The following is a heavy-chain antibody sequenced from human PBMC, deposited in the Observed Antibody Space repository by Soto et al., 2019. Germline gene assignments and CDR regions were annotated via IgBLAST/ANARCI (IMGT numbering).Heavy chain of an antibody. CDR1: GYTFTSYY. CDR2: INPSGGST. J-gene: IGHJ4*02. D-gene: IGHD6-13*01. V-gene: IGHV1-46*03. Sequence: ASVKVSCKASGYTFTSYYMHWVRQAPGQGLEWMGIINPSGGSTSYAQKFQGRVTMTRDTSTSTVYMELSSLRSEDTAVYYCASTLPGGSNWSGLDYWGQGTLVTVSS. CDR3: ASTLPGGSNWSGLDY.